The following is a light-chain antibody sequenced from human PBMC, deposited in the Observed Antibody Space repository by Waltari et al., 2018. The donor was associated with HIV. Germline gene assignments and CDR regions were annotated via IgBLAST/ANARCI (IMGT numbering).Light chain of an antibody. Sequence: HAVVTQEPSLTVSPGGTVPLTCASNTGTVTIGHNPCWFQQKPGHAPRTLIYHTTNKQSWTPARFSGSLLGGKAALTLSGAQPEDEAEYYCLLSYSGTRRVFGGGTKLTVL. V-gene: IGLV7-46*01. CDR1: TGTVTIGHN. CDR2: HTT. CDR3: LLSYSGTRRV. J-gene: IGLJ3*02.